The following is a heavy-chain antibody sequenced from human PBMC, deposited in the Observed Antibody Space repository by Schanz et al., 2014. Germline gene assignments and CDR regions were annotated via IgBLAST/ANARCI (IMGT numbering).Heavy chain of an antibody. V-gene: IGHV3-23*04. Sequence: EVQLVESGGGLVQPGGSLRLSCTASGFTFSSYAMSWVRQAPGKGLEWVSAISGSGGSTYYADSVKGRFTISRDNSRNTLYLQMSSLRAEDTAVYYCAKSLESCPGGRCSRGYFDYWGQGTLVTVSS. CDR3: AKSLESCPGGRCSRGYFDY. J-gene: IGHJ4*02. D-gene: IGHD2-8*02. CDR1: GFTFSSYA. CDR2: ISGSGGST.